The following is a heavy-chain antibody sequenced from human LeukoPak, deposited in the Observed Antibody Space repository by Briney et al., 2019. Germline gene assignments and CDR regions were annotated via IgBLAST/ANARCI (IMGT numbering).Heavy chain of an antibody. Sequence: GGSLRLSCAASGFTFSSYWMSWVRQAPGKGLEWVAVISYDGNNKYYAGSVEGQFTISRDNSKNTLYLQMNSLRAEDTAVYYCARGHSNYCSGGSCYVRHWGQGTLVTVSS. J-gene: IGHJ1*01. CDR1: GFTFSSYW. CDR2: ISYDGNNK. CDR3: ARGHSNYCSGGSCYVRH. D-gene: IGHD2-15*01. V-gene: IGHV3-30-3*01.